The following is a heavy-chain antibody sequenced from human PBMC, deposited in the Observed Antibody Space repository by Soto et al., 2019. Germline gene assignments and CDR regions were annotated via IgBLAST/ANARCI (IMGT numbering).Heavy chain of an antibody. CDR3: ARPRSSSRNYYGMDV. CDR1: GYSFTSYW. J-gene: IGHJ6*02. D-gene: IGHD6-13*01. V-gene: IGHV5-51*01. Sequence: PGESPKISCKGSGYSFTSYWISWVRQMPGKGLEWMGIIYPGDSDTRYSPSFQGQVTISADKSISTAYLQWSSLKASDTALFYCARPRSSSRNYYGMDVWGQGTTVTVSS. CDR2: IYPGDSDT.